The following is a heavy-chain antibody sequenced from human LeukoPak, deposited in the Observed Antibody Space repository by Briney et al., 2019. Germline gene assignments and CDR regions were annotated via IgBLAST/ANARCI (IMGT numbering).Heavy chain of an antibody. CDR1: GGSIGSGGYS. V-gene: IGHV4-30-2*01. CDR3: AREAGRAFDI. CDR2: IYHSGST. J-gene: IGHJ3*02. Sequence: SQTLSLTCAVSGGSIGSGGYSWSWIRQPPGKGLEWIGYIYHSGSTYYNPSLKSRVTISVDRSKNQFSLKLSSVTAADTAVYYCAREAGRAFDIWGQGTMVTVSS.